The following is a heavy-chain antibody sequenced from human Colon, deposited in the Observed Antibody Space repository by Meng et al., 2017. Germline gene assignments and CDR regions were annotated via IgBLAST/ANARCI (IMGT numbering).Heavy chain of an antibody. CDR3: ARGPFRIGRSWFDP. V-gene: IGHV1-8*01. CDR1: GYTFTDYD. D-gene: IGHD2-21*01. CDR2: MNPNTGST. Sequence: QKQLVQSGAEVKKPGSSVKVSCKASGYTFTDYDINWVRQVTGQGLEWMGWMNPNTGSTDYAQKFQGRVTMTRNSSLSTAYMELSSLRSDDTAVYYCARGPFRIGRSWFDPWGQGTRVTVSS. J-gene: IGHJ5*02.